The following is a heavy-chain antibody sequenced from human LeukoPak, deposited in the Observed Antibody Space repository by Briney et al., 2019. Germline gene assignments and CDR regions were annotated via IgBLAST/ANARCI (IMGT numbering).Heavy chain of an antibody. Sequence: SETLSLTCTVSGGSISSGGYYWSWIRQHPGKGLEWIGYIYYSGSTYYNPSLKSRVTISVDTSKNQLPLKLSSVTAADTAVYYCARDAIKANWDYYYYMDVWGKGTTVTVSS. CDR3: ARDAIKANWDYYYYMDV. V-gene: IGHV4-31*03. D-gene: IGHD7-27*01. CDR1: GGSISSGGYY. CDR2: IYYSGST. J-gene: IGHJ6*03.